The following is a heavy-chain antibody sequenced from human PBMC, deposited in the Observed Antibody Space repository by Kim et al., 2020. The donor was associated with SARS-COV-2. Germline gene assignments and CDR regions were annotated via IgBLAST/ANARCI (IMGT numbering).Heavy chain of an antibody. V-gene: IGHV3-21*01. D-gene: IGHD6-13*01. J-gene: IGHJ3*02. CDR3: ARKRPSSSWTPLAFDI. Sequence: GGSLRLSCAASGFTFSSYSMNWVRQAPGKGLEWVSSISSSSSYIYYADSVKGRFTISRDNAKNSLYLQMNSLRAEDKAVYYCARKRPSSSWTPLAFDIWGQGTMVTVSS. CDR2: ISSSSSYI. CDR1: GFTFSSYS.